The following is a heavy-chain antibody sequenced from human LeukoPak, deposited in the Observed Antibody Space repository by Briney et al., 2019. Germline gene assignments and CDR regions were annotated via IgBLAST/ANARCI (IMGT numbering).Heavy chain of an antibody. D-gene: IGHD4-17*01. CDR2: IYYSGST. J-gene: IGHJ4*02. CDR1: GGSISSSSYY. CDR3: ARQDMTTVTTLDY. V-gene: IGHV4-39*01. Sequence: PSETLSLTCTVSGGSISSSSYYWGWIRQPPGKGLEWFGSIYYSGSTYYNPSLKSRVTISVDTSKNQFSLKLSSVTAADTAVYYCARQDMTTVTTLDYWGQGTLVTVSS.